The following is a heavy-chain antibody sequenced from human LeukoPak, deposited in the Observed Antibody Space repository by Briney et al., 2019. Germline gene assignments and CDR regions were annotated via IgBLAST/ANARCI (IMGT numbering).Heavy chain of an antibody. Sequence: GRSLRLSCVASGFTFRDHGILWVRQVPGKGLEWVTGISWNSGSIGYADSVKGRFTISRDNAKNSLYLQMNSLRAEDMALYYCARGYCSGGSCYLGVFDYWGQGTLVTVSS. CDR2: ISWNSGSI. CDR1: GFTFRDHG. D-gene: IGHD2-15*01. V-gene: IGHV3-9*03. J-gene: IGHJ4*02. CDR3: ARGYCSGGSCYLGVFDY.